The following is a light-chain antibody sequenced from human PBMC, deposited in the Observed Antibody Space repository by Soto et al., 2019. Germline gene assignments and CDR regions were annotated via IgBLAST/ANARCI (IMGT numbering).Light chain of an antibody. V-gene: IGLV2-11*01. CDR3: SSYAGSYTLGV. J-gene: IGLJ3*02. CDR2: DVS. CDR1: SSDVGIYNY. Sequence: QSALTQLRSVSGSPGQSVSISCTGTSSDVGIYNYVSWYQQHPGKVPKLIIYDVSERPSGVPDRFSGSKSGNTASLTISGLQADDEADYYCSSYAGSYTLGVFGGGTKLTVL.